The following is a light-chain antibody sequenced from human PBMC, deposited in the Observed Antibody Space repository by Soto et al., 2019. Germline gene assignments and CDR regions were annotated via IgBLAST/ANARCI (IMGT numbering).Light chain of an antibody. CDR1: QSVSNNY. CDR3: QQYGSSPYT. CDR2: GVS. V-gene: IGKV3-20*01. Sequence: EIVLTQSPGTLSLSPGERATLSCRASQSVSNNYLAWYQQKPGQAPRLLIYGVSSRATGIPDRFSGSGSGTDFTLTISRLEPEDFAVYYCQQYGSSPYTFGQGTKLEIK. J-gene: IGKJ2*01.